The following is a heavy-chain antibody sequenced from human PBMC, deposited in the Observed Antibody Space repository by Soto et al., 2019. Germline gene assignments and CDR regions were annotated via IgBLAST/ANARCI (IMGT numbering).Heavy chain of an antibody. CDR2: ISSSSSTI. CDR1: GFTFSSYS. J-gene: IGHJ6*03. V-gene: IGHV3-48*04. D-gene: IGHD1-1*01. Sequence: GGSLRLSCAASGFTFSSYSMNWVRQAPGKGLEWVSYISSSSSTIYYADSVKGRFTISRDNAKNSLYLQMNSLRAEEAAVYYCARVSTTGVRRCYYYMDVWGKGTTVTVSS. CDR3: ARVSTTGVRRCYYYMDV.